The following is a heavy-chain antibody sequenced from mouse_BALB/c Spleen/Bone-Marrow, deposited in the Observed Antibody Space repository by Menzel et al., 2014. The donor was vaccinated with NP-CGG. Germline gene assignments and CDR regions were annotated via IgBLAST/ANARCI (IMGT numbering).Heavy chain of an antibody. D-gene: IGHD2-13*01. V-gene: IGHV1S81*02. Sequence: GAELVKPGASVKLSCKASGYTFTSYYMYWVKQRPGQGLEWIGEINPSNGGTNFNEKFKSKATLTVDKSSSTAYMQLSSLTSEDSAVYYCTRRLLYYAMGYWGQGTSVTVSS. CDR3: TRRLLYYAMGY. CDR2: INPSNGGT. J-gene: IGHJ4*01. CDR1: GYTFTSYY.